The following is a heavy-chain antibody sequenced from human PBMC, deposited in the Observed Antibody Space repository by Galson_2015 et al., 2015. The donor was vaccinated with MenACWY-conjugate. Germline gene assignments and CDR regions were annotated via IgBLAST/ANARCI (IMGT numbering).Heavy chain of an antibody. CDR3: ATYCRSPSCYANGAY. CDR1: GFTFSRYW. D-gene: IGHD2-2*01. Sequence: SLRLSCAASGFTFSRYWMHWVRQSPGKGLVWVSRINSDGSAADYADSVKGRFTISRDNAKNTLYLQMNSLRAEDTAVYYCATYCRSPSCYANGAYWGQGTLVTVSS. V-gene: IGHV3-74*01. CDR2: INSDGSAA. J-gene: IGHJ4*02.